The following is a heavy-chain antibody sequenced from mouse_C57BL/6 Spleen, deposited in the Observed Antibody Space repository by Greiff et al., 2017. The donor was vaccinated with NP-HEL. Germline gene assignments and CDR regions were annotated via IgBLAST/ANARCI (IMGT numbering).Heavy chain of an antibody. CDR1: GYTFTDYY. CDR3: ARRYSNYEAWFAY. J-gene: IGHJ3*01. CDR2: INPYNGGT. D-gene: IGHD2-5*01. V-gene: IGHV1-19*01. Sequence: VQLQQSGPGLVKPGASVKMSCKASGYTFTDYYMNWVKQSHGKSLEWIGVINPYNGGTSYNQKFKGKATLTVDKSSSTAYFELNSLTSEDSAVYYCARRYSNYEAWFAYWGQGTLVTVSA.